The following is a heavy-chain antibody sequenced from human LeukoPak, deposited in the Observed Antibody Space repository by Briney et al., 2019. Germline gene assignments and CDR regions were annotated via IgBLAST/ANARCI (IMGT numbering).Heavy chain of an antibody. D-gene: IGHD4-17*01. V-gene: IGHV3-30*02. CDR2: IRYDGSNK. J-gene: IGHJ4*02. CDR3: AKVPGGDYGDYAGCDY. Sequence: GGSLRLSCAASGFTFSNYAMHWVRQAPGKGLEWVAFIRYDGSNKYNADSVKGRFTISRDNSKNTLYLQMNSLRAEDTAVYYCAKVPGGDYGDYAGCDYWGQGTLVTISS. CDR1: GFTFSNYA.